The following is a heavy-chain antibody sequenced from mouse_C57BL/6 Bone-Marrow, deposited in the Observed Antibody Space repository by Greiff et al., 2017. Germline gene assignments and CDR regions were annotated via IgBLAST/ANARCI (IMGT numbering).Heavy chain of an antibody. CDR2: IRYSGST. J-gene: IGHJ4*01. Sequence: EVQLQESGPGMVKPSQSLSLTCTVTGYSITSGYDWHWIRHFPGNKLEWMGYIRYSGSTNYNPSLKSRISITHDTSKNPFFLKLNSVTTEDTATYYCARGGGTYDYDRGNAMDYWGQGTSVTVSS. CDR3: ARGGGTYDYDRGNAMDY. V-gene: IGHV3-1*01. D-gene: IGHD2-4*01. CDR1: GYSITSGYD.